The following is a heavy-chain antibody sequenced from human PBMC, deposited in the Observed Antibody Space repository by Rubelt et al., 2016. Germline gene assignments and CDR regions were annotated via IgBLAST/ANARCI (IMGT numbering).Heavy chain of an antibody. D-gene: IGHD5-18*01. CDR2: VSSNGGST. CDR1: GFTFSSCA. V-gene: IGHV3-64D*06. J-gene: IGHJ4*02. CDR3: VKVTAGYSYGYGDY. Sequence: QLVESGGGLVQPGGSLRLSCSASGFTFSSCAMYWVRQAPGKGLEYVSGVSSNGGSTYYADSVKGRFTTSRDNSKNTLYLQMSSLRAEDTAVYYCVKVTAGYSYGYGDYWGQGTLVTVSS.